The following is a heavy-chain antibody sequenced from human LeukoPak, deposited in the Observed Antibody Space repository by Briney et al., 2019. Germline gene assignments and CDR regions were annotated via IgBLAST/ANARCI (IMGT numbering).Heavy chain of an antibody. CDR1: GFTSTSYW. CDR2: MNQAGSGK. Sequence: PGGSLRLSCAASGFTSTSYWMSWVRQAPGKGLEWVANMNQAGSGKYYVDSVKGRFTISRDNAKNSLSLQMNSLRAEDTAVYYCARDGQPFDSWGQGTLVTVSS. CDR3: ARDGQPFDS. J-gene: IGHJ4*02. D-gene: IGHD6-13*01. V-gene: IGHV3-7*04.